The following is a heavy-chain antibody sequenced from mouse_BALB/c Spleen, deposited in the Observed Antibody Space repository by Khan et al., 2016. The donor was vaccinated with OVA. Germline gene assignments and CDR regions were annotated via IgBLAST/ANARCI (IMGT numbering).Heavy chain of an antibody. D-gene: IGHD3-3*01. Sequence: VQLKQSGPELVKPGASVKISCKTSGYTFPEYTVHWVKQSLGKSLDWIGVINPKNGGTAYNQNFKGKATLTVDKSSSTAYMEFRSLTSEDSAVYDCARDAGRYWGQGTSVTVAA. V-gene: IGHV1-18*01. CDR2: INPKNGGT. CDR1: GYTFPEYT. CDR3: ARDAGRY. J-gene: IGHJ4*01.